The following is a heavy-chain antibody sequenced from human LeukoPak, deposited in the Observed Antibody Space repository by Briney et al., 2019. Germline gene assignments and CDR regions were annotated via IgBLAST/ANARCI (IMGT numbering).Heavy chain of an antibody. CDR1: GLTFGDYA. CDR3: TIEGHDILTGYYMTIDY. CDR2: IRSKAYGGTT. Sequence: PGGSLRLSCTASGLTFGDYAMSWFRQAPGKGLEWVGFIRSKAYGGTTEYAASVKGRFTISRDDSKSIAYLQMNSLKTEDTAVYYCTIEGHDILTGYYMTIDYWGQGTLVTVSS. J-gene: IGHJ4*02. D-gene: IGHD3-9*01. V-gene: IGHV3-49*03.